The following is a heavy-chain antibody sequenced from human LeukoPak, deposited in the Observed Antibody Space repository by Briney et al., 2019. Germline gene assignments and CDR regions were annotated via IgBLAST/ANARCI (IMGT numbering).Heavy chain of an antibody. D-gene: IGHD3-10*01. CDR1: GGSIYNYY. CDR3: ARLPPVLTVWFGEIYYGMDV. CDR2: IYYSGST. V-gene: IGHV4-59*08. J-gene: IGHJ6*02. Sequence: PSETLSLTCTVSGGSIYNYYWSWIRQPPGKGLEWIGYIYYSGSTNYNPSLKSRVTISVDTSKNQFSLKLSSVTAADTAVYYCARLPPVLTVWFGEIYYGMDVWGQGTTVTVSS.